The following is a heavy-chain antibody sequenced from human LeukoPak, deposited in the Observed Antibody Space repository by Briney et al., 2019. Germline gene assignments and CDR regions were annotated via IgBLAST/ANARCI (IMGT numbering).Heavy chain of an antibody. J-gene: IGHJ4*02. CDR1: GCSISSYY. CDR2: IYTSGST. D-gene: IGHD3-22*01. Sequence: PSETLSLTCTVSGCSISSYYWSWIRQPAGKGLEWIGRIYTSGSTNYNPSLKGRVTMSVDTSKTQFSLKLSSVTAADTAVYYCASDSPYYYDSSGYYPFDYWGQGTLVTVSS. CDR3: ASDSPYYYDSSGYYPFDY. V-gene: IGHV4-4*07.